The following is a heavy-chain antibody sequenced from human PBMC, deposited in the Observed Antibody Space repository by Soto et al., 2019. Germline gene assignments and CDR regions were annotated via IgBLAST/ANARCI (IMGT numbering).Heavy chain of an antibody. CDR1: GYTFSTYA. D-gene: IGHD1-1*01. Sequence: ALVKVSCKASGYTFSTYAMHWVRQAPGQSLEWMGWINGGTGQARYSQRFQDRVTITRDTSAKTTYMDLTSLRSEDTAVYYCARGKGMEENYYYYGMDIWGQGTTVTVSS. CDR3: ARGKGMEENYYYYGMDI. J-gene: IGHJ6*02. CDR2: INGGTGQA. V-gene: IGHV1-3*01.